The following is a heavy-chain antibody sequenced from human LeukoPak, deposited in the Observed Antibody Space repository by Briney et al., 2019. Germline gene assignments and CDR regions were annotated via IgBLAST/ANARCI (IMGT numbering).Heavy chain of an antibody. CDR3: ARLGYCSSTSCYDWYFDL. D-gene: IGHD2-2*01. V-gene: IGHV1-18*01. CDR2: ISAYNGNT. CDR1: GYTFTSYG. J-gene: IGHJ2*01. Sequence: ASVKVSCKPSGYTFTSYGISWVRQAPGQGLEWMGWISAYNGNTNYAQKLQGRVTMTTDTSTSTAYMELRSLRSDDTAVYYCARLGYCSSTSCYDWYFDLWGRGTLVTVSS.